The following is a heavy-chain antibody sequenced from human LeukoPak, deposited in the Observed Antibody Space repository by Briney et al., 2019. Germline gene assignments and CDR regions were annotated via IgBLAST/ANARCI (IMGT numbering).Heavy chain of an antibody. CDR3: ARDGTTVVDY. D-gene: IGHD4-23*01. J-gene: IGHJ4*02. V-gene: IGHV3-66*01. CDR1: GFTFSNAW. CDR2: IYSGGST. Sequence: GGSLRLSCAASGFTFSNAWMNWVRQAPGKGLEWVSVIYSGGSTFYADSVKGRFTISRDNSKNTLYLQMNSLRAEDTAVYYCARDGTTVVDYWGQGTLVTVSS.